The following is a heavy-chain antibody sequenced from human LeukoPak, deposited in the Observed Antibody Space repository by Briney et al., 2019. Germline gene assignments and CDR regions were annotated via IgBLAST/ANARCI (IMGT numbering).Heavy chain of an antibody. CDR2: FDPEDGET. CDR3: ATGVRVPARQGASFIFDI. CDR1: GYSLTELS. V-gene: IGHV1-24*01. Sequence: ASVKVSCKVAGYSLTELSMHWVRQAPGKGLEWMAGFDPEDGETIYTQKFQGRVTMTEDTSTDTAYMDLSSLRSEDTAVYYCATGVRVPARQGASFIFDIWGQGTMVTVSS. D-gene: IGHD2-2*01. J-gene: IGHJ3*02.